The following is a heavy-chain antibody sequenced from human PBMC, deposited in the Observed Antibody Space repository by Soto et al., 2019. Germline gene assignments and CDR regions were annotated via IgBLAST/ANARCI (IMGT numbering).Heavy chain of an antibody. CDR2: VSHDGRNT. V-gene: IGHV3-30*18. CDR3: AKGGRQWLVTSDFNY. CDR1: GVTFSDYA. D-gene: IGHD6-19*01. Sequence: GGSLRLSCAASGVTFSDYAMHWVRQAPGKGLEWVAVVSHDGRNTHYADSVKGRFTISRDSSKNTVPLEMTSLRAEDTAVYYCAKGGRQWLVTSDFNYWGQGALVTVSS. J-gene: IGHJ4*02.